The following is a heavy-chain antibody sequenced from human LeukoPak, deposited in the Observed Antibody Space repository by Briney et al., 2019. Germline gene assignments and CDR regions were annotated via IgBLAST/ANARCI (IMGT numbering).Heavy chain of an antibody. J-gene: IGHJ4*02. Sequence: GGSLRLSCAASGFTFSSYGMHWVRQAPGKGLEWVAVISYDGSNKYYADSVKGRSTISRDNSKNTLYLQMNSLRAEDTAVYYCAKDGDGSADYWGQGTLVTVSS. CDR1: GFTFSSYG. CDR3: AKDGDGSADY. V-gene: IGHV3-30*18. D-gene: IGHD3-10*01. CDR2: ISYDGSNK.